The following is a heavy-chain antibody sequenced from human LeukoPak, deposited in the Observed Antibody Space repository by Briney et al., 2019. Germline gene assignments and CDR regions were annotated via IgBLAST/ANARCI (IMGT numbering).Heavy chain of an antibody. V-gene: IGHV4-61*02. CDR1: GVSISSGSYY. CDR3: ASLVGALDAFDV. D-gene: IGHD1-26*01. J-gene: IGHJ3*01. Sequence: PSQTLSLTCTASGVSISSGSYYWSWIRQPAGQGLEWIGRIYTSGSTNYNPSLKIRVTISVDTSKNQFSLKLSSVTAADTAVYYCASLVGALDAFDVWGQGTMVTVSS. CDR2: IYTSGST.